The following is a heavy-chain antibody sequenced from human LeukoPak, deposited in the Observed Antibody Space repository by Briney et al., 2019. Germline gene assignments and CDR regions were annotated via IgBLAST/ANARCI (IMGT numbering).Heavy chain of an antibody. CDR1: GYTFTNYD. Sequence: ASVKVSCKASGYTFTNYDINWVRQATGQGLEWMGWMNPNSGNTGYAQKFQDRVTMTRNTSISTAYMELTRLTSEDTAVYYCARGDSAYFFYYGLDVWGQGTTVTVSS. CDR3: ARGDSAYFFYYGLDV. V-gene: IGHV1-8*01. J-gene: IGHJ6*02. D-gene: IGHD3-10*01. CDR2: MNPNSGNT.